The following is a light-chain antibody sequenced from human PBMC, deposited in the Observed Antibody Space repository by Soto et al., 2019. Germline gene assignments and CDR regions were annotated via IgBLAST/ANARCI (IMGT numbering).Light chain of an antibody. CDR2: EGV. J-gene: IGLJ1*01. CDR1: SSDVGAYNF. V-gene: IGLV2-23*01. CDR3: CSYVGATTYV. Sequence: QSALTQPASVSGSPGQSITISCTGTSSDVGAYNFVSWYQQHPGKAPKVIIYEGVKRPSGVSDRFSGSTSGVTASLTISGLQAEDEAEYYCCSYVGATTYVFGSGTKLTVL.